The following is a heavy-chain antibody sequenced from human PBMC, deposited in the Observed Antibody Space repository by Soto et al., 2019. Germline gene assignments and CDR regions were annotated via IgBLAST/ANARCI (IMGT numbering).Heavy chain of an antibody. V-gene: IGHV4-59*08. CDR2: IYYSGST. D-gene: IGHD5-12*01. CDR1: GGSISSYY. CDR3: ARTIEMATILFDY. Sequence: SESLSLTCTVSGGSISSYYWSWIRQPPGKGLEWIGYIYYSGSTNYNPSLKSRVTISVDTSKNQFSLKLSSVTAADTAVYYCARTIEMATILFDYWGQGTLVTVSS. J-gene: IGHJ4*02.